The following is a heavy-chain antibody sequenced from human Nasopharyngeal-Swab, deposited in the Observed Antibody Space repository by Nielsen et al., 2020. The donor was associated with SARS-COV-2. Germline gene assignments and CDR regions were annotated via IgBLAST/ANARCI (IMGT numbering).Heavy chain of an antibody. CDR1: GFTFSSYA. CDR2: ISYDGSNK. V-gene: IGHV3-30-3*01. CDR3: AREDPIAVAGNLDY. J-gene: IGHJ4*02. Sequence: GGSLRLSCAAFGFTFSSYAMHWVRQAPGKGLEWVAVISYDGSNKYYADSVKGRFTISRDNSKNTLYLQMNSLRAEDTAVYYCAREDPIAVAGNLDYWGQGTLVTVSS. D-gene: IGHD6-19*01.